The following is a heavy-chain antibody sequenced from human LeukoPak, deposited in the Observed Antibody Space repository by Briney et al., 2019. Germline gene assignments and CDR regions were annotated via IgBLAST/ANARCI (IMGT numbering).Heavy chain of an antibody. Sequence: SETLSLTCTVSGYSISSGDYWGWIRQPPGKGLGWIGSIYHSGSTYYNPSLKSRVTISVDTSKNQFSLKLSSVTAADTAVYYCARDSKAPGAGNNWFDPWGQETLVPVSS. V-gene: IGHV4-38-2*02. CDR2: IYHSGST. CDR1: GYSISSGDY. CDR3: ARDSKAPGAGNNWFDP. D-gene: IGHD3-10*01. J-gene: IGHJ5*02.